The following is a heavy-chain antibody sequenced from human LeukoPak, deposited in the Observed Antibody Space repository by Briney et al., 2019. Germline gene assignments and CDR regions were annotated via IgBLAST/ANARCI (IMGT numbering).Heavy chain of an antibody. CDR2: TYYRSKWYN. D-gene: IGHD1/OR15-1a*01. Sequence: SQTLSLTCAISGDSVSSNSATWNWIWQSPSRRVEWLGRTYYRSKWYNDYGVSVKSRITINPDTSKNQFSLQLKSVTPEDTAVYYCARAMRKTAAGTFYFDYWGQGTLVTISS. CDR3: ARAMRKTAAGTFYFDY. V-gene: IGHV6-1*01. J-gene: IGHJ4*02. CDR1: GDSVSSNSAT.